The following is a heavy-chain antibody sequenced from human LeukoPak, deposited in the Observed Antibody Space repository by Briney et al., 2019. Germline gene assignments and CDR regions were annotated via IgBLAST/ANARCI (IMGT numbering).Heavy chain of an antibody. J-gene: IGHJ4*02. CDR1: GFTFTTYW. CDR3: AKVAKYYYGSETYYFFEH. V-gene: IGHV3-7*01. Sequence: PGGSLRLSCAASGFTFTTYWMTWVRRAPGKGLEWVANINQDGTEKYYVDSVKGRFTISRDNAKNSLCLQMNSLRVEDTAVYYCAKVAKYYYGSETYYFFEHWGQGTPVTASS. CDR2: INQDGTEK. D-gene: IGHD3-10*01.